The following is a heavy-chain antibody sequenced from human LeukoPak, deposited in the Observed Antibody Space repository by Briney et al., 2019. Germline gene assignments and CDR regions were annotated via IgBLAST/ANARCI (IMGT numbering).Heavy chain of an antibody. D-gene: IGHD6-13*01. CDR1: GFTFSSYS. CDR2: ISSSSSYI. CDR3: ARDRYSNSCGGDY. J-gene: IGHJ4*02. Sequence: GGSLRLSCAASGFTFSSYSMNWVRQAPGKGLEWVSSISSSSSYIYYADSVKGRFTISRDNAKNSLYLQMNSLRAEDTAVYYCARDRYSNSCGGDYWGQGTLVTVSS. V-gene: IGHV3-21*01.